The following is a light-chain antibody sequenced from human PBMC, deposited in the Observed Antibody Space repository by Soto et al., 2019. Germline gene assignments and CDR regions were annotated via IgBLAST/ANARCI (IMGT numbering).Light chain of an antibody. J-gene: IGKJ5*01. V-gene: IGKV3D-15*01. CDR2: GAS. Sequence: EIVMTQSPATLSVSPGERATLSCRASQSVNSFLAWYQQKPGQAPRLLIYGASTRATGIPARFSGSGSGTEFTLTISSLQSDDFALYYCQQYINWPPRITFGQGTRLEIK. CDR1: QSVNSF. CDR3: QQYINWPPRIT.